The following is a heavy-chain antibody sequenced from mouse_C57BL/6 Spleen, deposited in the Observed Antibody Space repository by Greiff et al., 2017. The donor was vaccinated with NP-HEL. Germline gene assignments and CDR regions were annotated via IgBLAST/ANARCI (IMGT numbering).Heavy chain of an antibody. Sequence: VQLQQSGAELVKPGASVKISCKASGYTFTDYYINWVQQRPGQGLEWIGKIGRGSGSTYYNEKFKGKATLTADKSSSTAYMQLSSLTSEDSAVYFCARSTYWYFDVWGTGTTVTVSS. CDR1: GYTFTDYY. J-gene: IGHJ1*03. D-gene: IGHD2-1*01. CDR2: IGRGSGST. CDR3: ARSTYWYFDV. V-gene: IGHV1-77*01.